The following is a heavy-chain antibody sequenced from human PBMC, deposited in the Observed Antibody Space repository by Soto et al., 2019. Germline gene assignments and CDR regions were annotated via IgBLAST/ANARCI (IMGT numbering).Heavy chain of an antibody. CDR2: ISNDGSDK. V-gene: IGHV3-30*18. D-gene: IGHD1-26*01. CDR1: GFTFSSYG. Sequence: PVGSLRLSCAASGFTFSSYGMHWVRQAPGKGLEWVAVISNDGSDKYYADSVKGRFTISRDNSKNTLYLQMNSLRAEDTAVYYCAKSPLGYYYGMDVWGQGTTVTVSS. CDR3: AKSPLGYYYGMDV. J-gene: IGHJ6*02.